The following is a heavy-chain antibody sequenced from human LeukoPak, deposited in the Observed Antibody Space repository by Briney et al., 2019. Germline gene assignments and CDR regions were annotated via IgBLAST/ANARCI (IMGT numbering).Heavy chain of an antibody. CDR1: GGSISSGGYY. V-gene: IGHV4-31*03. CDR3: ARDTPDTAMYY. J-gene: IGHJ4*02. Sequence: PSETLSLTCTVSGGSISSGGYYWSWIRQHPGKGLEWIGYIYYSGSTYYNPSLKSRVTISVDTSKNQFPLKLSSVTAADTAVYYCARDTPDTAMYYWGQGTLVTVSS. D-gene: IGHD5-18*01. CDR2: IYYSGST.